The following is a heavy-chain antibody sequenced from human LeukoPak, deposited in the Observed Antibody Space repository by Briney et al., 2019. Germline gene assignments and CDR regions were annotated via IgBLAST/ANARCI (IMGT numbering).Heavy chain of an antibody. J-gene: IGHJ6*02. Sequence: ASVTVSCKASGYTFTSYDINWVRQAPGLGLEWMGWMNPNSGNTGYAQKFQGRVTMTRNTSISTAYMELSSLRSEDTAVYYCATGRQLWSGWKYYYGMDVWGQGTTVTVSS. CDR3: ATGRQLWSGWKYYYGMDV. V-gene: IGHV1-8*01. CDR2: MNPNSGNT. D-gene: IGHD5-18*01. CDR1: GYTFTSYD.